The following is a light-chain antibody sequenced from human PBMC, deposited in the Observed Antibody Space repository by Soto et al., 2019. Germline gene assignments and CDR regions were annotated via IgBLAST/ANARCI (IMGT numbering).Light chain of an antibody. CDR3: GAWDESLNGYV. Sequence: QAVLTQPPSASRTPGQRVTVSCSGGNSNIGINTVNWYQQLPGTAPKVLIYTDNERPSGVPDRFSGSKAGTSAPLAINGLQSGDEADYYCGAWDESLNGYVLGTGTKV. CDR2: TDN. J-gene: IGLJ1*01. CDR1: NSNIGINT. V-gene: IGLV1-44*01.